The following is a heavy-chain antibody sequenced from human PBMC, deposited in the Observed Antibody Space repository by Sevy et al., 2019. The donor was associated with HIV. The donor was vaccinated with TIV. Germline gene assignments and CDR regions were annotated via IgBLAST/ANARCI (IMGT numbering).Heavy chain of an antibody. Sequence: GGSLRLSCAASGFTFSDYYMSWIRQAPGKGLEWVSYISSRGSTIYYVDSVKGRFIISRDNARNSLDLQMNSLRAEDTAVYYCARVNSSSWYNYYYGMDVWGQGTTVTVSS. D-gene: IGHD6-13*01. CDR3: ARVNSSSWYNYYYGMDV. CDR1: GFTFSDYY. CDR2: ISSRGSTI. J-gene: IGHJ6*02. V-gene: IGHV3-11*01.